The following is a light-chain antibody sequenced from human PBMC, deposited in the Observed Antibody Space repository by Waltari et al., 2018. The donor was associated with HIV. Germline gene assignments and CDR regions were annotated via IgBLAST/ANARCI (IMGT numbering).Light chain of an antibody. CDR3: PSYDSSLSGYV. CDR2: ATT. CDR1: NSNIGAGFD. V-gene: IGLV1-40*01. Sequence: SVLRQSPPASVAPGQRVTISSTGSNSNIGAGFDVHCYQQLPGTAPKLLISATTNRPSGVPDRFSGSKSGTSASLVISGLQAEDEADYYCPSYDSSLSGYVFATGTKVTVL. J-gene: IGLJ1*01.